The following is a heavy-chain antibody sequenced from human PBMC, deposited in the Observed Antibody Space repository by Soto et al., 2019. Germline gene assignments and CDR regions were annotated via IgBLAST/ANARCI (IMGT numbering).Heavy chain of an antibody. CDR2: IYYSGST. D-gene: IGHD3-3*01. V-gene: IGHV4-39*01. Sequence: PSGTLSLTCTVSGGSISSGIYYWGWIRQPPGKGLEWIGSIYYSGSTYYNPSLKSRVTISVDTSKNQFSLKLSSVTAADTAVYDYERLTHSSIFGDIAHADFYSWGQGTLVTVSS. CDR1: GGSISSGIYY. CDR3: ERLTHSSIFGDIAHADFYS. J-gene: IGHJ1*01.